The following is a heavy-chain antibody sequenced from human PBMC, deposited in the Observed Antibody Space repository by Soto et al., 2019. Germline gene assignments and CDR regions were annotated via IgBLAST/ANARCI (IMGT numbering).Heavy chain of an antibody. J-gene: IGHJ4*02. CDR3: ARGFDVAVTRPASPYYFDY. CDR1: GGSFSGYY. Sequence: SETLSLTCAVYGGSFSGYYWSWIRQPPGKGLEWIGEINHSGSTNYNPSLKSRVTISVDTSKNQFSLKLSSVTAADTAVYYCARGFDVAVTRPASPYYFDYWGQGTLVTVSS. V-gene: IGHV4-34*01. CDR2: INHSGST. D-gene: IGHD3-3*01.